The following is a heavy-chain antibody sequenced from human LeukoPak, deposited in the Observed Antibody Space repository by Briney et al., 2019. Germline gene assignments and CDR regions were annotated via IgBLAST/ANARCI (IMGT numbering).Heavy chain of an antibody. CDR1: GFTFGKYW. D-gene: IGHD3-3*01. CDR3: ARDQYDTWSRRGNFDS. CDR2: IKLDGSEK. V-gene: IGHV3-7*03. J-gene: IGHJ4*02. Sequence: GGSLRLPCVASGFTFGKYWMSWVRQAPGKGLEWVANIKLDGSEKNYVDSVKGRFTISRDNTKNSLYLQMNSLRAEDTAVFYCARDQYDTWSRRGNFDSWGQGTLVIVSS.